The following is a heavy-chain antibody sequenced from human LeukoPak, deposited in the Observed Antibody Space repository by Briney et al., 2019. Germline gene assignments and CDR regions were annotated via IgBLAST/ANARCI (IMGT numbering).Heavy chain of an antibody. D-gene: IGHD4-17*01. J-gene: IGHJ6*03. CDR3: AKDVDYGDYYYMDV. CDR1: GFTFSSDA. Sequence: GGSLRLSCAASGFTFSSDAMSWVRQAPGKGLQWVSAISGSGGSTYYADSVKGRFTISRDNSKHTLYLQMNSLRAEDTAVYYCAKDVDYGDYYYMDVWGKGTTVTVSS. CDR2: ISGSGGST. V-gene: IGHV3-23*01.